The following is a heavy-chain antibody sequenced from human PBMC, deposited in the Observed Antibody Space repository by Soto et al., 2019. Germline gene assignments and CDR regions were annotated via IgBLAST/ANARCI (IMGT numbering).Heavy chain of an antibody. CDR3: ARGGSLYWYFDL. D-gene: IGHD1-26*01. CDR1: GYTFTSYA. V-gene: IGHV1-3*01. Sequence: QVQLVQSGAEVKKPGASVKVSCKASGYTFTSYAMHWVRQAPGQRLEWMGWINAGNGNTKYSQKFQGRVTITRDTCASTAYMELSSLRSEATAVYYCARGGSLYWYFDLWGRGTLVTVSS. J-gene: IGHJ2*01. CDR2: INAGNGNT.